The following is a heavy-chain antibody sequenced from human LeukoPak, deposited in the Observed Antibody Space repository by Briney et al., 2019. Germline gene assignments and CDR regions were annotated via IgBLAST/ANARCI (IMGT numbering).Heavy chain of an antibody. D-gene: IGHD6-19*01. CDR2: ISSSGGTT. J-gene: IGHJ4*02. V-gene: IGHV3-23*01. Sequence: GGSLRLSCAASGFTFSSYAMNWVRQAPGKGLEWVSVISSSGGTTYYSDSVRGRFIISRDNSKNTLYLQMNSLRAEDTAVYYCAKAGIAVPATPEYCGQGTQVTVSS. CDR3: AKAGIAVPATPEY. CDR1: GFTFSSYA.